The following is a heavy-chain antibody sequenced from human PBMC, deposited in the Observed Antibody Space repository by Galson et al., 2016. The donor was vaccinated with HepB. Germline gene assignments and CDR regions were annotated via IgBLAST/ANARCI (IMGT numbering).Heavy chain of an antibody. CDR3: ARGSGSGSSRFRFYFYMDM. D-gene: IGHD3-10*01. CDR2: ISYSSGSDI. Sequence: SLRLSCAASGFSFSDYSMNWVRQAPGKGLEWVSSISYSSGSDIYYADSVKGRFTISRDNPRNLLHLQMNSLRVDDSAIYYCARGSGSGSSRFRFYFYMDMWGKGTTVTASS. V-gene: IGHV3-21*01. J-gene: IGHJ6*03. CDR1: GFSFSDYS.